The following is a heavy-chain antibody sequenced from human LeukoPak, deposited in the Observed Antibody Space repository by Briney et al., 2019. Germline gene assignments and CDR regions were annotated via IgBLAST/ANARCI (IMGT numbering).Heavy chain of an antibody. J-gene: IGHJ4*02. D-gene: IGHD6-13*01. Sequence: GESLKISCKTSGYNFATYWIGWVRQMPGKGLEWVGIVYPSDSDTRYSPSFQGQVTISADKSISTAYLQWSSLKASDTAMYYCARTYSSSWYWVDYWGQGTLVTVSS. CDR3: ARTYSSSWYWVDY. V-gene: IGHV5-51*01. CDR2: VYPSDSDT. CDR1: GYNFATYW.